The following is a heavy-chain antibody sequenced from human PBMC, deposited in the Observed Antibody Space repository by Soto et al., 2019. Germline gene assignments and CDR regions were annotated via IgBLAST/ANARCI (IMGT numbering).Heavy chain of an antibody. J-gene: IGHJ3*02. Sequence: ASVKVSCKASGYTFTSYYMHWVRQAPGQGLEWMGIINPSGGSTSYAQKFQGRVTMTRDTSTSTVYMELSSLRSEDTAVYYCARDQCSGGSCFNASDISGQGTMVTV. CDR2: INPSGGST. D-gene: IGHD2-15*01. V-gene: IGHV1-46*01. CDR1: GYTFTSYY. CDR3: ARDQCSGGSCFNASDI.